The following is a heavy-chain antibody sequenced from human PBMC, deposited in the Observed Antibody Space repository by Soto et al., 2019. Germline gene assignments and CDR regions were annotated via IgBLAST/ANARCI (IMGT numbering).Heavy chain of an antibody. J-gene: IGHJ4*02. CDR2: IAVGSGYT. CDR1: GFTFTSSA. Sequence: SVKVSCKASGFTFTSSAFQWLRQARGQRPEWIGWIAVGSGYTNYAQRFQDRVTLTRDMSTATTYMELSRLTSEDTAIYYCAADATAWQQMVPSDYWGQGTLVTVSS. V-gene: IGHV1-58*01. CDR3: AADATAWQQMVPSDY. D-gene: IGHD2-8*01.